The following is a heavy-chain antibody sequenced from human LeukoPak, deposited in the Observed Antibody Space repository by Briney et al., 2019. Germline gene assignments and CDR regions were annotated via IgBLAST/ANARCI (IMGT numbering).Heavy chain of an antibody. CDR2: IYYSGST. CDR1: GGSISSYY. CDR3: ARVSTYYDSSGSHAFDI. V-gene: IGHV4-59*01. Sequence: PSETLSLTCTVSGGSISSYYWSWIRQPPGKGLEWIGYIYYSGSTNYNPSLKSRVTISVDTSKNQFSLKLSSVTAADTAVYYCARVSTYYDSSGSHAFDIWGQGTMVTVSS. D-gene: IGHD3-22*01. J-gene: IGHJ3*02.